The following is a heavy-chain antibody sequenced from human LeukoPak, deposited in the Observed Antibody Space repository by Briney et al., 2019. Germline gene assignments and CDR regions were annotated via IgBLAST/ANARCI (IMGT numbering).Heavy chain of an antibody. Sequence: ASVKVSCKTSGGTFSSYAISWVRQAPGQGLEWIGRIIPIFGTANYAQKFQGRVTITTDESTSTAYMGLSSLRSEDTAVYYCATPREIQRGYSGYDYDYWGQGTLVTVSS. V-gene: IGHV1-69*05. CDR3: ATPREIQRGYSGYDYDY. CDR2: IIPIFGTA. D-gene: IGHD5-12*01. J-gene: IGHJ4*02. CDR1: GGTFSSYA.